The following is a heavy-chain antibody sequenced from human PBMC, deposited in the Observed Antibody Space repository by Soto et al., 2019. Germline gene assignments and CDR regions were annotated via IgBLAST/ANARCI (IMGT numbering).Heavy chain of an antibody. CDR1: GFTFTSYA. D-gene: IGHD2-21*01. V-gene: IGHV3-23*01. Sequence: EVQLLESGGGLVQPGGSLRLSCAASGFTFTSYAMNWVRQAPGKGLEWVSGISPTGDSTYCADSVKGRFTTSRDNSKNTLYLPMISLRAEDTAVYYCAKPVVPQGYYYHGRDVWGQGTTVTVSS. CDR3: AKPVVPQGYYYHGRDV. CDR2: ISPTGDST. J-gene: IGHJ6*02.